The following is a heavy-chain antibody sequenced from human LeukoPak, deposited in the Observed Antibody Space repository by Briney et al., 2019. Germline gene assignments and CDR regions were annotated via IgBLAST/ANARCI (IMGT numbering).Heavy chain of an antibody. CDR1: GFTFTSYS. Sequence: GGSLRLSCAASGFTFTSYSMNWVRQAPGKGLEWVSTISGGGGSTYYADSVKGRFTISRDNPKNTLYLQGNSLRAEDTAVYYCAKGGKWDVTPFDYWGQGTLVTVSS. V-gene: IGHV3-23*01. CDR2: ISGGGGST. CDR3: AKGGKWDVTPFDY. D-gene: IGHD1-26*01. J-gene: IGHJ4*02.